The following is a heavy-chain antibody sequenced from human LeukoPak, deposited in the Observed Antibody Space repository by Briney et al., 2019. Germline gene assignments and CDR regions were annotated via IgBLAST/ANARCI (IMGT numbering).Heavy chain of an antibody. J-gene: IGHJ1*01. D-gene: IGHD1-1*01. CDR3: AKGPPSTDPQYFQH. V-gene: IGHV3-23*01. Sequence: GGSLRLSCAASGFIFGNYPMRWVRQAPGKELEWVSGVSGSGDNTYYADSVGGRFTISRDNSKNTLYLQMTSLRAEDTAIYYCAKGPPSTDPQYFQHWGQGALVTVSS. CDR2: VSGSGDNT. CDR1: GFIFGNYP.